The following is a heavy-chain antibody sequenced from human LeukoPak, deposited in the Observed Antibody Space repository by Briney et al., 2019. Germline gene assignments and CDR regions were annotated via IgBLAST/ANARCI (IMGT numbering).Heavy chain of an antibody. D-gene: IGHD3/OR15-3a*01. CDR3: ARGRRTGYPPVYYFDY. V-gene: IGHV1-2*04. CDR1: GYTFTGYY. CDR2: INPNSGGT. Sequence: ASVKVSCKASGYTFTGYYMHWVRQAPGQGLEWMGWINPNSGGTNYAQKFQGWVTTTRDTSISTAYMELSRLRSDDTAVYYCARGRRTGYPPVYYFDYWGQGTLVTVSS. J-gene: IGHJ4*02.